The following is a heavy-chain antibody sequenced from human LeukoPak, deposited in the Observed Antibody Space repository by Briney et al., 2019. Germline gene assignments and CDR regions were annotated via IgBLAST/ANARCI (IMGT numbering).Heavy chain of an antibody. Sequence: PSGTLSLTCAVSGGSISSSDWWSWVRQPPGRGLEWIGYIYRSENPTYNPSLKGRVTMSADKPKNQFSLKLSSVTAADTAVYYCARQREYYESSGYYSFDYWGQGTLVTVSS. J-gene: IGHJ4*02. V-gene: IGHV4-4*02. CDR3: ARQREYYESSGYYSFDY. D-gene: IGHD3-22*01. CDR2: IYRSENP. CDR1: GGSISSSDW.